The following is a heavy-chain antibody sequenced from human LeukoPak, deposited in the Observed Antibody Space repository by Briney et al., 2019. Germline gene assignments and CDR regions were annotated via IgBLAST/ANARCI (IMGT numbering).Heavy chain of an antibody. CDR3: ARAGSGPAAPYDY. V-gene: IGHV1-69*13. CDR2: IIPIFGTA. D-gene: IGHD2-2*01. Sequence: SVKVSCKASGGTFSSYAISWVRQAPGQGLEWMGGIIPIFGTANYAQKFQGRVTITADESTSTAYMELSSLRSEDTAAYYCARAGSGPAAPYDYWGQGTLVTVSS. J-gene: IGHJ4*02. CDR1: GGTFSSYA.